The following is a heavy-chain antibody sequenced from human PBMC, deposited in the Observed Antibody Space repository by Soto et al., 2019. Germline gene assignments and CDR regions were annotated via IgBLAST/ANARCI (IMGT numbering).Heavy chain of an antibody. CDR3: AHRVLRTVFGLVTTTAIYFDF. J-gene: IGHJ4*02. Sequence: QITLNESGPTVVRPTEPLTLTCRFSGFSLTTSGVGVGWIRQSPGKAPEWLALIYWDDDKRYSASLKSRLTITKDTSKNPVVLTVSELDPTDTATYYCAHRVLRTVFGLVTTTAIYFDFWGQGTPVAVSS. CDR2: IYWDDDK. CDR1: GFSLTTSGVG. D-gene: IGHD3-3*01. V-gene: IGHV2-5*02.